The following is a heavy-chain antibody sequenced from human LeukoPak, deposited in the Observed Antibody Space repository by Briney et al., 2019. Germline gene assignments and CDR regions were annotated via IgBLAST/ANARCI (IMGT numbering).Heavy chain of an antibody. CDR2: INPNSGGT. CDR1: GYTFTGYY. J-gene: IGHJ6*02. V-gene: IGHV1-2*06. CDR3: ATSDEYSSSSQFFYYYYGMDV. D-gene: IGHD6-6*01. Sequence: ASVKVSCKASGYTFTGYYMHWARQAPGQGLEWMGRINPNSGGTNYAQKFQGRVTMTRDTSISTAYMELSRLRSDDTAVYYCATSDEYSSSSQFFYYYYGMDVWGQGTTVTVSS.